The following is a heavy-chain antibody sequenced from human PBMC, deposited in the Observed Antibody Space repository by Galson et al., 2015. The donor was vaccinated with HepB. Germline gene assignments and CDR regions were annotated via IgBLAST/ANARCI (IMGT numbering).Heavy chain of an antibody. J-gene: IGHJ4*02. D-gene: IGHD4-17*01. CDR2: ISGTGGSI. V-gene: IGHV3-23*01. Sequence: SLRLSCAASGLTFSSYAMSWVRQAPGKGLEWVSGISGTGGSIYYAHSVKGRFTISRDNSKNMVYLQMNSLRAEDTAVYHCAKSIYGDYADYWGQGTLVTVSS. CDR3: AKSIYGDYADY. CDR1: GLTFSSYA.